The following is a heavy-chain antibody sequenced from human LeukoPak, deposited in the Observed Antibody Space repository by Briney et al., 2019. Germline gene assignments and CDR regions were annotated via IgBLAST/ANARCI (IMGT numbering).Heavy chain of an antibody. Sequence: PGGSLRLSCAASGFTFSSYSMNWVRQAPGKRLEWVSSISSSSSYIYYADSVKGRFTISRDNAKNSLYLQMNSLRAEDTAVYYCARDAAGGYYDILTGYPEPYFDYWGQGTLVTVSS. CDR1: GFTFSSYS. CDR3: ARDAAGGYYDILTGYPEPYFDY. V-gene: IGHV3-21*01. J-gene: IGHJ4*02. D-gene: IGHD3-9*01. CDR2: ISSSSSYI.